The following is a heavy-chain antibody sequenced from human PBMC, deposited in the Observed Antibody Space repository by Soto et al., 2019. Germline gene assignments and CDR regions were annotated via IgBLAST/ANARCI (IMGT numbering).Heavy chain of an antibody. J-gene: IGHJ4*02. V-gene: IGHV1-69*02. CDR1: GGTFSSYT. CDR2: FIPMVAMS. Sequence: QVLLVQSGAEVKKPGSSVKVSCTASGGTFSSYTISWVRQAPGQGPEWMGRFIPMVAMSDYARRFQGRVTXTXAXXTSTVYMQLHSLISEDTAVYYCETNYGSGSTHFDHWGQGTLVTVSS. CDR3: ETNYGSGSTHFDH. D-gene: IGHD3-10*01.